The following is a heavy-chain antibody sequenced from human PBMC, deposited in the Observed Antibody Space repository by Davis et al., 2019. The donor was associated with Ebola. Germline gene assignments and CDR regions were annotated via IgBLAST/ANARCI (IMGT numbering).Heavy chain of an antibody. D-gene: IGHD3-10*01. CDR2: ISGSGGST. CDR3: ARDGGMVRGVQSYMDV. J-gene: IGHJ6*03. Sequence: GESLKISCAASGFTFSSYAMSWVRQAPGKGLEWVSAISGSGGSTYYADSVKGRFTISRDNSKNTLYLQMNSLRAEDTAVYYCARDGGMVRGVQSYMDVWGKGTTVTVSS. V-gene: IGHV3-23*01. CDR1: GFTFSSYA.